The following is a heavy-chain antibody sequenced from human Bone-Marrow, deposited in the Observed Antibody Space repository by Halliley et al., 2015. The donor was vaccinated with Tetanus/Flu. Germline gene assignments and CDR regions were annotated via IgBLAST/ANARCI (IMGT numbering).Heavy chain of an antibody. CDR3: VRPYSDFWSGNVNYFDP. J-gene: IGHJ5*02. Sequence: ISVDGGDKSFADSVKGRFTISRDNSNNTLYLQMNSLRAEDTAVYYCVRPYSDFWSGNVNYFDPWGQGTLVTVSS. D-gene: IGHD3-3*01. CDR2: ISVDGGDK. V-gene: IGHV3-30*01.